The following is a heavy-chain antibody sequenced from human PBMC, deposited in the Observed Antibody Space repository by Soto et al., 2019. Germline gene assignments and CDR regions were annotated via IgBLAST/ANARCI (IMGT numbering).Heavy chain of an antibody. Sequence: GGSLRLSCAASGFTFSSYWMSWVRQAPGKGLEWVANIKQDGSEKYYVDSVKGRFTISRDNAKNSLYLQMNSLRAEDTAVYYCARGGMITFGGALDYWGQGTLVTVSS. CDR3: ARGGMITFGGALDY. V-gene: IGHV3-7*01. J-gene: IGHJ4*02. D-gene: IGHD3-16*01. CDR2: IKQDGSEK. CDR1: GFTFSSYW.